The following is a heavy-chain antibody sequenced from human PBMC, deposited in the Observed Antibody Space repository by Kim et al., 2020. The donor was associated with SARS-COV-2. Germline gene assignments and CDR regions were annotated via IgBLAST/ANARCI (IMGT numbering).Heavy chain of an antibody. V-gene: IGHV1-3*01. D-gene: IGHD3-10*01. J-gene: IGHJ4*02. CDR3: ARADYYGSGSYYNGLDY. Sequence: FQGRVTITREPSASTAYMELSSLRSEDTAVYYCARADYYGSGSYYNGLDYWGQGTLVTVSS.